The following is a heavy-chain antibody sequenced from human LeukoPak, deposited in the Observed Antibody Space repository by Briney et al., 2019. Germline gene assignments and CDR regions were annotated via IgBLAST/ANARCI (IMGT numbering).Heavy chain of an antibody. CDR1: GFTFSSYA. CDR3: ARETSHTYYDFWSGYSEKYDFDY. CDR2: IKQDGSEK. Sequence: GGSLRLSCAASGFTFSSYAMSWVRQAPGKGLEWVANIKQDGSEKYYVDSVKGRFTISRDNAKNSLYLQMNSLRAEDTAVYYCARETSHTYYDFWSGYSEKYDFDYWGQGTLVTVSS. J-gene: IGHJ4*02. D-gene: IGHD3-3*01. V-gene: IGHV3-7*01.